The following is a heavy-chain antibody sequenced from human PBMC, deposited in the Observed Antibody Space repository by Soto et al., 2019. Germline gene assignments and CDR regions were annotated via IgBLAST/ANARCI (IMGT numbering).Heavy chain of an antibody. V-gene: IGHV3-53*01. CDR1: GFTVSSNY. CDR3: ARELGVVVAAMGWFDP. D-gene: IGHD2-15*01. Sequence: EVQLVESGGGLSQPGGSLRLSCAASGFTVSSNYMSWVRQAPGKGLEWVSVIYSGGSTYYADSVKGRFTISRDNSKNTLYLQVNSLRAEDTAVYYCARELGVVVAAMGWFDPWGQGTLVTVSS. J-gene: IGHJ5*02. CDR2: IYSGGST.